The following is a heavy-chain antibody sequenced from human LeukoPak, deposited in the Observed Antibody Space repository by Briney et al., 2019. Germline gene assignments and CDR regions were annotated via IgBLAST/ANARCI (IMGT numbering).Heavy chain of an antibody. V-gene: IGHV3-7*01. D-gene: IGHD3-22*01. CDR2: IKQDGSEK. Sequence: GGSLRLSWAAFGLTLSRYWMSWVRQAQGKGLEWDANIKQDGSEKYYVDSVKGRFLISTDNDKNSLYLQVNSMRTEDTAVYYCARGGYYDTSGYRPLDYWGQGTLVTISS. CDR3: ARGGYYDTSGYRPLDY. CDR1: GLTLSRYW. J-gene: IGHJ4*02.